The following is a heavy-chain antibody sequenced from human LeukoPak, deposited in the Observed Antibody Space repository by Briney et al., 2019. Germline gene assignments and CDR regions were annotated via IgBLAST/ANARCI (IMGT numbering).Heavy chain of an antibody. CDR3: ARSPLGGLVIIPFDY. V-gene: IGHV4-38-2*02. J-gene: IGHJ4*02. D-gene: IGHD3/OR15-3a*01. CDR1: GGSISSGYY. CDR2: IYHSGST. Sequence: SETLSLTCTVSGGSISSGYYWGWIRQPPGKGLEWIGSIYHSGSTYYNPSLKSRVTISVDTSKNQFSLKLSSVTAADTAVYYCARSPLGGLVIIPFDYWGQGTLVTVSS.